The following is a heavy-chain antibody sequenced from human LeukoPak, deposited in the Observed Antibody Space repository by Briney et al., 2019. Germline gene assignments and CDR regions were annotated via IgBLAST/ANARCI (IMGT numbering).Heavy chain of an antibody. CDR1: GGSFSGYY. J-gene: IGHJ5*02. V-gene: IGHV4-34*01. Sequence: SETLSLTCALYGGSFSGYYGSWIRQPPGKGLEWIGEINHSGSTNYNPSLKSRVTISVDTSKNQFSLKLSSVTAADTAVYYCARSRRGWFDPWGQGTLVTVSS. CDR3: ARSRRGWFDP. CDR2: INHSGST.